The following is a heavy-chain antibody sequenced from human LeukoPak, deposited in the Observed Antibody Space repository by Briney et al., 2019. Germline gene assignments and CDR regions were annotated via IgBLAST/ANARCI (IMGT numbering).Heavy chain of an antibody. Sequence: GGSLRLSCAASGFTFDDYAMHWVRQAPGKGLEWVSLISGDGGSTYYADSVKGRFTISRDNAKNSVYLQMNSLRADDTAVYFCARDAGWGRFDYWGQGTLLTVSS. V-gene: IGHV3-43*02. CDR3: ARDAGWGRFDY. CDR2: ISGDGGST. D-gene: IGHD1-26*01. J-gene: IGHJ4*02. CDR1: GFTFDDYA.